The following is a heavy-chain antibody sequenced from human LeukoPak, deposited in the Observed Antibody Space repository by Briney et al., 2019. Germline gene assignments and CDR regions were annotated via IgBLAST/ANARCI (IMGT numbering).Heavy chain of an antibody. CDR1: GFAFSSSW. CDR3: ARPGVENDYGDYANTDY. Sequence: PGGSLRLSCAASGFAFSSSWMSWVRQAPGKGLEWVSSISSSSSYIYYADSVKGRFTISRDNAKNSLYLQMNSLRAEDTAVYYCARPGVENDYGDYANTDYWGQGTLVTVSS. V-gene: IGHV3-21*01. D-gene: IGHD4-17*01. J-gene: IGHJ4*02. CDR2: ISSSSSYI.